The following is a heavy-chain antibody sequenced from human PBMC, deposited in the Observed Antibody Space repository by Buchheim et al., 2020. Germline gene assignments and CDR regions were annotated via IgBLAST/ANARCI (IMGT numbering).Heavy chain of an antibody. V-gene: IGHV3-33*01. CDR1: GFTFSSYG. Sequence: QVQLVESGGGVVQPGRSLRLSCAASGFTFSSYGMHWVRQAPGKGLEWVAVIWYDGSNKYYADSVKGRFTISRDNSTNTLYLQMNSLRAEDTAVYYCARDVGYCSGGSCDNFDYWGQGTL. CDR3: ARDVGYCSGGSCDNFDY. CDR2: IWYDGSNK. J-gene: IGHJ4*02. D-gene: IGHD2-15*01.